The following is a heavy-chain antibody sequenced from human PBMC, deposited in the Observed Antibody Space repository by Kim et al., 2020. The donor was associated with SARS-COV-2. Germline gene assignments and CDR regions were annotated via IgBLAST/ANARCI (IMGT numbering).Heavy chain of an antibody. CDR1: GFTFSSYA. J-gene: IGHJ1*01. CDR2: ISGSGGST. D-gene: IGHD2-15*01. Sequence: GGSLRLSCEASGFTFSSYAMNWVRQAPGKGLEWVSNISGSGGSTYYADSVKGRFTISRDNSKNTLYLQMNSLRAEDTAVYYCANGFWISGYCYSRHYFQPWGQGNLSSASS. V-gene: IGHV3-23*01. CDR3: ANGFWISGYCYSRHYFQP.